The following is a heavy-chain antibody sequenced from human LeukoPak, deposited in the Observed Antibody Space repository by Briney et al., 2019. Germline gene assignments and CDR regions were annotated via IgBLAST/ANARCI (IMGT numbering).Heavy chain of an antibody. V-gene: IGHV3-23*01. D-gene: IGHD2-15*01. Sequence: GGSLRLSCAASGFTFSTYTLNWVRQAPGKGLEWVAGITGARHTTYYADSVKGRFTISRDNSKNMVWLQMNSLRAEDTAVYYCAREADCSDGSCYRGAFDIWGQGTMVTVSS. CDR1: GFTFSTYT. J-gene: IGHJ3*02. CDR3: AREADCSDGSCYRGAFDI. CDR2: ITGARHTT.